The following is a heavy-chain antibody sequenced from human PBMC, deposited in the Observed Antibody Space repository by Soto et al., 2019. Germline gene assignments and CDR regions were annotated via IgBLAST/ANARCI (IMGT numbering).Heavy chain of an antibody. V-gene: IGHV1-69*18. J-gene: IGHJ4*02. CDR1: GATFSGYA. D-gene: IGHD6-19*01. CDR2: IVPIFETL. Sequence: QVQLVQSGAEAKKPGSSVKVSCKASGATFSGYAINWVRQAPGQGLEWLGRIVPIFETLNYAERFQGRVEITADESTTTVYMELTNLTHEDTAVYYCVVMGNVAVSNPRSFDYWGQGTQVTVSS. CDR3: VVMGNVAVSNPRSFDY.